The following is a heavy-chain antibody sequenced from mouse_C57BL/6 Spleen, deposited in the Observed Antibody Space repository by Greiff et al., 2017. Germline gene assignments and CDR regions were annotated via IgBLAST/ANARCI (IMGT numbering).Heavy chain of an antibody. CDR3: ARSDPYYYGSSSYAMDY. Sequence: EVKLVESGGGLVKPGGSLKLSCAASGFTFSDYGMHWVRQAPEKGLEWVAYISSGSSTIYYADTVKGLFTISRDNAKNTLFLQMTSLRSEDTAMYYCARSDPYYYGSSSYAMDYWGQGTSVTVSS. D-gene: IGHD1-1*01. CDR2: ISSGSSTI. J-gene: IGHJ4*01. CDR1: GFTFSDYG. V-gene: IGHV5-17*01.